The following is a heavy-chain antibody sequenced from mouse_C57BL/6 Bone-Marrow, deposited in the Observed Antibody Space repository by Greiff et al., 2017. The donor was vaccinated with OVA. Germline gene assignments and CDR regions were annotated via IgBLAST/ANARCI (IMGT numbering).Heavy chain of an antibody. CDR2: IYPRNGNT. V-gene: IGHV1-81*01. Sequence: VQGVQSGAELARPGASVKLSCKASGYTFTSYCISWVKQRPGQGLEWIGEIYPRNGNTYYNEKFKGKATLTADKSSSTAYMELRSLTSEDSAVYFCGRQTTVGATEDFDYWGQGTTLTVSS. D-gene: IGHD1-1*01. J-gene: IGHJ2*01. CDR1: GYTFTSYC. CDR3: GRQTTVGATEDFDY.